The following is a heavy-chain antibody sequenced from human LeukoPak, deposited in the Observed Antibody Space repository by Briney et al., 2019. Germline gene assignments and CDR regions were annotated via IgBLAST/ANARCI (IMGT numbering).Heavy chain of an antibody. D-gene: IGHD6-13*01. V-gene: IGHV1-18*01. CDR1: GYTFTSYG. J-gene: IGHJ4*02. CDR2: ISAYNGNT. CDR3: ARGTRRGIAAAGAIFDY. Sequence: GASVKVSCKASGYTFTSYGISWVRQAPGQGLEWMGWISAYNGNTNCAQKLQGRVTMTTDTSTSTAYMELRSLRSDDTAVYYCARGTRRGIAAAGAIFDYWGQGTLVTVSS.